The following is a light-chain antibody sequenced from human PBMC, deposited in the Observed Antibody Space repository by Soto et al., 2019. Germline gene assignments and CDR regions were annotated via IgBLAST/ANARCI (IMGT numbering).Light chain of an antibody. CDR2: DAS. CDR3: QQYNSYST. V-gene: IGKV1-5*01. J-gene: IGKJ1*01. CDR1: QTISSW. Sequence: DIQMTQSPSTLSASVGDSVTITCRASQTISSWLAWYQQKPGKAPKLLIYDASGLESGVPSRFSGSGSGTEFTLTISSLQPDDFGTYYCQQYNSYSTFGQGTKVDIK.